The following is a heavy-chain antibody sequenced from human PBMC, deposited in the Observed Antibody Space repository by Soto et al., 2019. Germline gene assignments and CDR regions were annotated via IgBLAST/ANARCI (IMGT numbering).Heavy chain of an antibody. V-gene: IGHV4-30-4*01. Sequence: SETLSLTCTVSGASVNTGDYYWSYIRQPPGKGLEWLGYIFYSGDTYYNPSLKSRATISLNTSRNQFSLTLTSVTDADTALYYCVGTGTTDDFWGQGTLVSVSS. J-gene: IGHJ4*02. CDR2: IFYSGDT. D-gene: IGHD1-7*01. CDR1: GASVNTGDYY. CDR3: VGTGTTDDF.